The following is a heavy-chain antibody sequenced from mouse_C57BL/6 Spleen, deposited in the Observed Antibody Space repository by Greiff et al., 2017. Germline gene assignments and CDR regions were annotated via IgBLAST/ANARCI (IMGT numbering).Heavy chain of an antibody. Sequence: VQLKESGGDLVKPGGSLKLSCAASGFTFSSYGMSWVRQTPDKRLEWVATISSGGSYTYYPDSVKGRFTISRDNAKNTLYLQMSSLKSEDTAMYYCARLVDYFDYWGQGTTLTVSS. V-gene: IGHV5-6*01. CDR2: ISSGGSYT. J-gene: IGHJ2*01. CDR1: GFTFSSYG. CDR3: ARLVDYFDY.